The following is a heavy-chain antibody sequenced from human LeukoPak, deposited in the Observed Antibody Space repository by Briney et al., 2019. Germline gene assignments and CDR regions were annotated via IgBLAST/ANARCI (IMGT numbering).Heavy chain of an antibody. CDR2: INYSGST. V-gene: IGHV4-39*01. J-gene: IGHJ4*02. D-gene: IGHD2-15*01. CDR3: GRRVVVAATFDY. CDR1: GDSISNSYFY. Sequence: SETLSLTCTVSGDSISNSYFYWGWIRQPPGKGLEWIGTINYSGSTYYSPSLRSRVTISVDTSKHQFSLKLDSVTAADTAVYYCGRRVVVAATFDYWGQGTLVTVSS.